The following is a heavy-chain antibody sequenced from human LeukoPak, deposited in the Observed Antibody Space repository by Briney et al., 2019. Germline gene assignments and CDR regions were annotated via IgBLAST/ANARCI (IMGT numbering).Heavy chain of an antibody. V-gene: IGHV3-33*01. J-gene: IGHJ4*02. CDR2: IWYDGSNK. CDR1: GFTFSRYG. CDR3: ARDRAAGYDY. D-gene: IGHD1-1*01. Sequence: GGSLRLSCAASGFTFSRYGMHWLCQAPGTGLEWVAVIWYDGSNKDYTDSVRGRFTISRDNAKNSLYLQMNSLRAEDTAVYYCARDRAAGYDYWGQGTLVTVSS.